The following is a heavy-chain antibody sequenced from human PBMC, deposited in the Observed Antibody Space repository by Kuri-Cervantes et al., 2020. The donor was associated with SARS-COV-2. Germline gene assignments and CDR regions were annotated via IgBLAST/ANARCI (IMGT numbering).Heavy chain of an antibody. CDR1: GFTFSSYA. CDR3: ARDAPLEIHVPHDAFDI. D-gene: IGHD1-1*01. Sequence: GESLKISCAASGFTFSSYAMSWVRQAPGKGLEWVSAISGSGGSTYYADSVKGRFTISRDNSKNTLYLQMNSLRAEDTAVYYCARDAPLEIHVPHDAFDIWGQGTMVTVSS. V-gene: IGHV3-23*01. CDR2: ISGSGGST. J-gene: IGHJ3*02.